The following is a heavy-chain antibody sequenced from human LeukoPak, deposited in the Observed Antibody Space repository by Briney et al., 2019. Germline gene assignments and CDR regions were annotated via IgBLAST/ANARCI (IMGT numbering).Heavy chain of an antibody. D-gene: IGHD2-21*01. CDR1: GFSFNSFG. CDR2: ISYDGSNK. CDR3: AKDRCGNGIGCYYYYREV. V-gene: IGHV3-30*19. J-gene: IGHJ6*03. Sequence: GGSLRLSCVASGFSFNSFGMHWVRQAPGKGLEWVAVISYDGSNKYYAHSVKGRFRISRDNSNNILYLQMNSLITEDTAVYYCAKDRCGNGIGCYYYYREVWGKGTRFTISS.